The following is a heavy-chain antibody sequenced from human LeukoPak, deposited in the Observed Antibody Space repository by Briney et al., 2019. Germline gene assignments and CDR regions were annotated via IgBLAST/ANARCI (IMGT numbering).Heavy chain of an antibody. Sequence: PGGSLRLSCAASGFTFSSYGMHWVRQAPGKGLEWVAVISYDGSNKYYADSVKGRFTISRENSKNTLYLQMNSLRAEDTAVYYCAKEGGAPYCSGGSCYGGGFDYWGQGTLVTVSS. J-gene: IGHJ4*02. CDR3: AKEGGAPYCSGGSCYGGGFDY. CDR2: ISYDGSNK. V-gene: IGHV3-30*18. D-gene: IGHD2-15*01. CDR1: GFTFSSYG.